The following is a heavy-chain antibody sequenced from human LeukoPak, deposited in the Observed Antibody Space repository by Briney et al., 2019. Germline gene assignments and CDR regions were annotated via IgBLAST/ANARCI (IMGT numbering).Heavy chain of an antibody. V-gene: IGHV7-4-1*02. CDR3: TRDPHF. Sequence: AAVYDSGKPPEYTYASYGKKWGRQAPGQGLEWMGWINTNTGNPTYAQGFTGRFVFSLDTSVSTAYLQINSLKAEDTAVYYCTRDPHFWGRGTLVTVSS. J-gene: IGHJ4*02. CDR2: INTNTGNP. CDR1: EYTYASYG.